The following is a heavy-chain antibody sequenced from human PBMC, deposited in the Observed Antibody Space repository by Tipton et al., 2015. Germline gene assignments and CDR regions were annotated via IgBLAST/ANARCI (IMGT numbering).Heavy chain of an antibody. D-gene: IGHD2-8*01. Sequence: TLSPTCAVSGGSFSGYYWSWIRQPPGKGLEWIGYIYHSGSTNYNPSLKSRVTISVDTSKNQFSLKLNSVTAADTAVYYCARERYCSNGACQYYYGMDVWGQGTTVTVSS. CDR3: ARERYCSNGACQYYYGMDV. J-gene: IGHJ6*02. CDR2: IYHSGST. V-gene: IGHV4-59*01. CDR1: GGSFSGYY.